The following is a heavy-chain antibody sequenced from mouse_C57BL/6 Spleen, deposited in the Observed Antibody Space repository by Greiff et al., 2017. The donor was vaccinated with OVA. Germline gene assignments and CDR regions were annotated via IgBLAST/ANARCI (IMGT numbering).Heavy chain of an antibody. CDR3: ARSVITTVVADYDAMDY. V-gene: IGHV1-42*01. D-gene: IGHD1-1*01. CDR2: INPSTGGT. J-gene: IGHJ4*01. CDR1: GYSFTGYY. Sequence: VQLQQSGPDLVKPGASVKISCKASGYSFTGYYMNWVKQSPEKSLEWIGEINPSTGGTTYNQKFKAKATLTVDKSSSTAYMQLKSLTSEDSAVYYCARSVITTVVADYDAMDYWGQGTSVTVSS.